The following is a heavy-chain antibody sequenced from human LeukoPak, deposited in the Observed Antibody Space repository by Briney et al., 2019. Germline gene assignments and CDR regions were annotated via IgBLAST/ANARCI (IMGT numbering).Heavy chain of an antibody. Sequence: GESLRLSCAASGFTFSRYPMHWVRQAPGKGLEWVAVIAYDGSNPYYADSVKGRFTISRDNAKNSLYLQMNSLRAEDTAVYYCARDRYSYGGDDTVNIWGQGTMVTVSS. CDR2: IAYDGSNP. D-gene: IGHD5-18*01. CDR1: GFTFSRYP. CDR3: ARDRYSYGGDDTVNI. J-gene: IGHJ3*02. V-gene: IGHV3-30-3*01.